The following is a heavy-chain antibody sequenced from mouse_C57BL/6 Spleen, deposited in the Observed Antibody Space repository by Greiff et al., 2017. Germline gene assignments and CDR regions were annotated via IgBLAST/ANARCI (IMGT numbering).Heavy chain of an antibody. CDR2: IYPGDGDT. CDR3: AREENQGFFDY. V-gene: IGHV1-82*01. Sequence: QVQLKQSGPELVKPGASVKISCKASGYAFSSSWMNWVKQRPGKGLEWIGRIYPGDGDTNYNGKFKSKATLTVDTSSSTAYMQLSSLTSEDSAVYYCAREENQGFFDYWGQGTTLTVSS. J-gene: IGHJ2*01. CDR1: GYAFSSSW.